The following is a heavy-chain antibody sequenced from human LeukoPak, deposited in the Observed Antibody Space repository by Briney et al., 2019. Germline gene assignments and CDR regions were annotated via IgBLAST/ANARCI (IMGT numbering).Heavy chain of an antibody. J-gene: IGHJ4*02. CDR1: GASGRTRPYY. D-gene: IGHD5-12*01. Sequence: SETLSLPCTVCGASGRTRPYYGSWIRQPPGKGLEYIGYISYRGSTDYNPSLNSRVTISVDTSENQFSLRLNYVTAADTAVYYCARLTYDELGSDLFDYWGQGTLVTVSS. CDR2: ISYRGST. V-gene: IGHV4-61*01. CDR3: ARLTYDELGSDLFDY.